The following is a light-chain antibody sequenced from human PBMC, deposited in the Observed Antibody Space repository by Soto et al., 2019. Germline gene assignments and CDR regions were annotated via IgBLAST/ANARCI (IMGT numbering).Light chain of an antibody. CDR3: QQTHAVPLT. CDR1: QPISNY. J-gene: IGKJ5*01. CDR2: GAS. Sequence: DVQMTQSLSSLSASVGDRVTITCRASQPISNYLNWYQQKAGEAPKVLIFGASSLQTGVPSKFSGSGYGTDFTLIINNLHPDDFATYYCQQTHAVPLTFGQGTRLEIK. V-gene: IGKV1-39*01.